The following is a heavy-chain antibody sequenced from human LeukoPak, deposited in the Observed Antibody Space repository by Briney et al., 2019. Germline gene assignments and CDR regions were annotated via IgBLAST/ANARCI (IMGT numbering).Heavy chain of an antibody. CDR3: ARLPRYSSSWGYFDY. CDR1: GYTFTGYY. CDR2: INPNSGGT. J-gene: IGHJ4*02. V-gene: IGHV1-2*02. D-gene: IGHD6-13*01. Sequence: ASVKVSCKASGYTFTGYYMHWVRQAPGQGLEWMGWINPNSGGTNYAQKFQGRVTMTRDTSISTAYMELSRLRSDDTAVYYCARLPRYSSSWGYFDYWGQGTLVTVSS.